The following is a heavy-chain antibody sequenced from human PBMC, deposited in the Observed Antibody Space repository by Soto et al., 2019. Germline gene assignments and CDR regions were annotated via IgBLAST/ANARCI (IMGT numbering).Heavy chain of an antibody. CDR3: ARDVIAAAGTDY. J-gene: IGHJ4*02. V-gene: IGHV3-21*01. CDR1: GFTFSSYS. D-gene: IGHD6-13*01. CDR2: IITITGFI. Sequence: GGSLRLSCAASGFTFSSYSMNWVRQAPGKGLEWVSIITITGFIDYADSVKGRFTISRDNAKSSLYLQMNSLRAEDTAVYYCARDVIAAAGTDYWGQGTLVTVSS.